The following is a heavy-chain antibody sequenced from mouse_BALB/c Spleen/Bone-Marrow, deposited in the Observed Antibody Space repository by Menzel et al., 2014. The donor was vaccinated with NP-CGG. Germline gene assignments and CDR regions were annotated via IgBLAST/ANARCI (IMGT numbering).Heavy chain of an antibody. CDR2: ISNGGGST. J-gene: IGHJ3*01. V-gene: IGHV5-12-2*01. Sequence: EVMLVESGGGLVQPGGSLKLSCAASGFTFSSYTMSWVRQTPEKRLDWVAYISNGGGSTYYPDTVKGRFTISRDNAKNTLYLQMSSLKSEDTAMYSCARGNGFAYWGQGTLVTVSA. CDR3: ARGNGFAY. CDR1: GFTFSSYT.